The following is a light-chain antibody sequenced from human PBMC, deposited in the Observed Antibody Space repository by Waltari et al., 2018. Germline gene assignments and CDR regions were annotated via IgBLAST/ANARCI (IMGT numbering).Light chain of an antibody. CDR2: EDN. CDR3: QSYDSNSVI. Sequence: NFMLTQPHPASESPGKTVTISCTRSSSSIVSNFAQWYQQRPGSAPTTVIYEDNQRPSGVPDRFSGSIDSSSNSASLTISGLKTEDEADYYCQSYDSNSVIFGGGTKLTVL. J-gene: IGLJ2*01. CDR1: SSSIVSNF. V-gene: IGLV6-57*03.